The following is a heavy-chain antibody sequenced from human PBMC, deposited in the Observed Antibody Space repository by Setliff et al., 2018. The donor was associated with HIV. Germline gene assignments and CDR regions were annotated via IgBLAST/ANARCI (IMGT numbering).Heavy chain of an antibody. CDR3: AGCITGTTHWFDP. CDR2: IYYSGST. Sequence: PSETLSLTCTVSGGSISSHYWSWIRQPPGKRLEWIGYIYYSGSTNYNPSLKSLVTISVDTSKNQFSLKLSSVTAADTAVYYCAGCITGTTHWFDPWGQGTLVTVSS. CDR1: GGSISSHY. V-gene: IGHV4-59*11. D-gene: IGHD1-20*01. J-gene: IGHJ5*02.